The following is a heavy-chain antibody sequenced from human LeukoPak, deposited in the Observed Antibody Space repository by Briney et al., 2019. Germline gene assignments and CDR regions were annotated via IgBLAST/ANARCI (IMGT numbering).Heavy chain of an antibody. J-gene: IGHJ4*02. Sequence: SETLSLTCTVSGGSISSYYWSWIRQPAGKGLEWIGRIYTSGGTNYNPSLKSRVTMSVDTSKNQFSLKLSSVTAADTAVYYCARGILLWFGELYFDYWGQGTLVTVSS. V-gene: IGHV4-4*07. CDR3: ARGILLWFGELYFDY. CDR2: IYTSGGT. CDR1: GGSISSYY. D-gene: IGHD3-10*01.